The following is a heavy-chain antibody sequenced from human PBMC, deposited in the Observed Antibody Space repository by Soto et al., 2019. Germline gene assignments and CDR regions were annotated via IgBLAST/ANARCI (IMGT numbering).Heavy chain of an antibody. CDR2: INAGNGNT. CDR3: ARVVPDSSRSSMAY. V-gene: IGHV1-3*01. D-gene: IGHD3-22*01. J-gene: IGHJ4*02. CDR1: GYTFTHYA. Sequence: QVQLVQSGAEVKKPGASVKVSCKASGYTFTHYAMHWVRQAPGQRHEWMGWINAGNGNTKYSQKFQGRVTITRDTSASTVYMELSSLRSEDTAVYYCARVVPDSSRSSMAYWGQGTLVTVSS.